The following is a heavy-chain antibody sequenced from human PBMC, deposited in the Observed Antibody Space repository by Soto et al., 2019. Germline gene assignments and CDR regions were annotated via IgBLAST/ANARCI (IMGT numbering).Heavy chain of an antibody. V-gene: IGHV3-15*01. CDR1: GFTFSNAW. CDR3: TTHLAYCGGDCYPFDY. J-gene: IGHJ4*02. Sequence: GGSLRLSCAASGFTFSNAWMSWVRQAPGKGLEWVGRIKSKTDGGTTDYAAPVKGRFTISGDDSKNTLYLQMNSLKTEDTAVYYCTTHLAYCGGDCYPFDYWGQGTLVTVSS. CDR2: IKSKTDGGTT. D-gene: IGHD2-21*02.